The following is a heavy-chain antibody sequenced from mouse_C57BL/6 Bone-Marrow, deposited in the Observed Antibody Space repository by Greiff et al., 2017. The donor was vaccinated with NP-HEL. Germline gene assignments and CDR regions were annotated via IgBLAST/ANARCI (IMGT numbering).Heavy chain of an antibody. Sequence: QVQLQESGPGLVQPSQSLSITCTVSGFSLTSYGVHWVRQSPGKGLEWLGVIWRGGSTDYNAAFMSRLSITKDNSKSQVFFKMNSLQADDTAIYYGAKNPRYYGSSCYWYFDVWGTGTTVTVSS. CDR2: IWRGGST. CDR1: GFSLTSYG. V-gene: IGHV2-5*01. D-gene: IGHD1-1*01. CDR3: AKNPRYYGSSCYWYFDV. J-gene: IGHJ1*03.